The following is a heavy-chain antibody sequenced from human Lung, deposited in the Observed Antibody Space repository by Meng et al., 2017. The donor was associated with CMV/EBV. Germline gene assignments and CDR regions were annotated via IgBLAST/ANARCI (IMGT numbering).Heavy chain of an antibody. CDR1: GFTFSSYD. CDR2: IGTAGDT. V-gene: IGHV3-13*01. J-gene: IGHJ6*02. D-gene: IGHD6-13*01. CDR3: ARARAGRGDYYYYYGMDV. Sequence: ESLKISXAASGFTFSSYDMHWVCQATGKGLEWVSAIGTAGDTYYPGSVKGRFTISRENAKNSLYLQMNSLRAGDTAVYYCARARAGRGDYYYYYGMDVWGQGTTVTVSS.